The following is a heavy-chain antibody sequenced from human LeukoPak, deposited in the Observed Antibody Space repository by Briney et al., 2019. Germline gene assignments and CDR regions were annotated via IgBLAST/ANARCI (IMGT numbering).Heavy chain of an antibody. V-gene: IGHV4-59*11. J-gene: IGHJ4*02. CDR2: IYYSGST. Sequence: SETLSLTCTVSGGSISSHYWSWIRQPPGKGLEWIGYIYYSGSTNYNPSPKSRVTISVDTSKNQFSLKLSSVTAADTAVYYCARSFLSSSWEYFDYWGQGTLVTVSS. D-gene: IGHD6-13*01. CDR3: ARSFLSSSWEYFDY. CDR1: GGSISSHY.